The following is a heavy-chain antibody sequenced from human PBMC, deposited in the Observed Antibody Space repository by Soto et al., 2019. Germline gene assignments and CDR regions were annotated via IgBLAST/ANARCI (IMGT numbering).Heavy chain of an antibody. J-gene: IGHJ3*02. CDR3: ARLDTMIVVVITGAFDI. Sequence: GESLKISCKGSGYSFTSYWIGWVRQMPGKGLEWMGIIYPGDSDTRYSPSFQGQVTISADKSISTAYLQWSSLKASDTAMYDCARLDTMIVVVITGAFDIWGQGTMVTVSS. D-gene: IGHD3-22*01. CDR1: GYSFTSYW. CDR2: IYPGDSDT. V-gene: IGHV5-51*01.